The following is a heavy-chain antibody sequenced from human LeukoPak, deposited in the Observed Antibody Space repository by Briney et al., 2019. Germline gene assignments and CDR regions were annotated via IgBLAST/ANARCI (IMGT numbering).Heavy chain of an antibody. CDR3: AKDIMRRGLGLVDY. D-gene: IGHD3/OR15-3a*01. V-gene: IGHV3-9*01. J-gene: IGHJ4*02. Sequence: GGSLRLSCAASGFTFDDYAMRWVRQAPGKGLEWASGISWNSGSIGYADSVKGRFTISRDNAKNSLYLRMNSLRAEDTALYYCAKDIMRRGLGLVDYWGQGTLVTVSS. CDR1: GFTFDDYA. CDR2: ISWNSGSI.